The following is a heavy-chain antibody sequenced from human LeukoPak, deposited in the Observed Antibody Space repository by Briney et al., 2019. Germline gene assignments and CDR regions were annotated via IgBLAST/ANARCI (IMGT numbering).Heavy chain of an antibody. V-gene: IGHV1-2*02. D-gene: IGHD3-3*01. CDR3: ARDGDTIFGVVIGAFDI. CDR2: INPNSGGT. CDR1: GYTFTGYY. J-gene: IGHJ3*02. Sequence: ASVKVSCKASGYTFTGYYMRWVRQAPGQGLEWMGWINPNSGGTNYAQKFQGRVTMTRDTSISTAYMELSRLRSDDTAVYYCARDGDTIFGVVIGAFDIWGQGTMVTVSS.